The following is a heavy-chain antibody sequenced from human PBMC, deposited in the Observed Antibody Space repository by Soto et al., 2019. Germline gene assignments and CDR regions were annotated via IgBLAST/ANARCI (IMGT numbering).Heavy chain of an antibody. Sequence: SETLSLTCAVYGGSFSGYYWSWIRQPPGKGLEWIGEINHSGNTNYNPSLKSRVIISVDKSKNQFSLKLSSVTAADTAVYYCASQGLPYFDWSPTPLYYMDVWGKGTTVTVSS. CDR2: INHSGNT. CDR1: GGSFSGYY. D-gene: IGHD3-9*01. J-gene: IGHJ6*03. CDR3: ASQGLPYFDWSPTPLYYMDV. V-gene: IGHV4-34*01.